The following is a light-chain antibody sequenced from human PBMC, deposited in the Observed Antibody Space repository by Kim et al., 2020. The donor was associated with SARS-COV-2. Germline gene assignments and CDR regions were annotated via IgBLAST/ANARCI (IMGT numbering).Light chain of an antibody. V-gene: IGLV3-1*01. CDR1: KLGDKY. Sequence: SYELTQPPSVSVSPGQTASISCSGDKLGDKYACWYQQRPGQSPVLVIYEDTRRPSGIPERFSASTSGNTATLTISGTQAMDEADYYCQAWDSTTVNFGGGTKLTVL. J-gene: IGLJ2*01. CDR2: EDT. CDR3: QAWDSTTVN.